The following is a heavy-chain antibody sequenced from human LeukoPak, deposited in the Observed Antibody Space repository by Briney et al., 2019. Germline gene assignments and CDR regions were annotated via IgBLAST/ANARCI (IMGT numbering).Heavy chain of an antibody. CDR2: ISWNSGSI. Sequence: GGSLRLSCAASGFTFDDYAMHWVRQAPGKGLEWVSGISWNSGSIGYADSVKGRFTISRDNAKNSLYLQMNSLRAEDTALYYCAKGLVELELRSAFDIWGQGTMVTVSS. CDR3: AKGLVELELRSAFDI. V-gene: IGHV3-9*01. CDR1: GFTFDDYA. J-gene: IGHJ3*02. D-gene: IGHD1-7*01.